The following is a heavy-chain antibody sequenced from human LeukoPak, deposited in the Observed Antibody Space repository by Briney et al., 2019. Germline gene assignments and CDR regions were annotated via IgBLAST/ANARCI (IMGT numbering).Heavy chain of an antibody. D-gene: IGHD3-22*01. V-gene: IGHV3-66*01. J-gene: IGHJ4*02. Sequence: GGSLRLSCAASGFIVNTNYMTWVRQAPGRGLEGVSVIYSGGSTYYADSVKGRFTISRDNSKNTLYLQMNSLRAEDTAVYYCARDGYDSSGYYLDDYWGQGTLVTVSS. CDR1: GFIVNTNY. CDR3: ARDGYDSSGYYLDDY. CDR2: IYSGGST.